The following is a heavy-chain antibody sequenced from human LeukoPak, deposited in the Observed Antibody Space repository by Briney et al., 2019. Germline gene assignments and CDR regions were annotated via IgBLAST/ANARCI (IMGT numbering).Heavy chain of an antibody. J-gene: IGHJ4*02. CDR2: ISSSSYI. Sequence: GGSLRLSCAASGFTFSSYSMNWVRQAPGKGLEWVSSISSSSYIYYADSVKGRFTISRDNAKNSLYLQMNSLRAEDTALYYCAIHSFSGYDSYFDYWGQGTLVTVSS. D-gene: IGHD5-12*01. V-gene: IGHV3-21*04. CDR3: AIHSFSGYDSYFDY. CDR1: GFTFSSYS.